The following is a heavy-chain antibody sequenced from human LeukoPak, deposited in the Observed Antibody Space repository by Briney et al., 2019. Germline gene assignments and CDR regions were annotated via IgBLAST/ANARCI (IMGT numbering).Heavy chain of an antibody. V-gene: IGHV1-2*02. CDR1: GYTFTDYY. CDR2: INPNSGGT. Sequence: ASVKVSCKASGYTFTDYYMHWVRQAPGQGLEWMGWINPNSGGTNYAQKFQGRVTMTRDTSISTAYMELSRLRSDDTAVYYCARDRFGELLLYYFDYWGQGTLVTVSS. J-gene: IGHJ4*02. D-gene: IGHD3-16*01. CDR3: ARDRFGELLLYYFDY.